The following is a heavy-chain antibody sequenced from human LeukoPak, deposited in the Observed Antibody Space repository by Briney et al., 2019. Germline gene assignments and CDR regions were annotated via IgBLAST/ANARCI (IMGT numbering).Heavy chain of an antibody. J-gene: IGHJ4*02. Sequence: GGSLRLSCAASGFTFSSYAVSWVRQAPGKGLEWVSAISGSGGSTYYADSVKGRFTISRDNSKNTLYLQMNSLRAEDTAVYYCAKDLSLRLKTYSSSPRDYWGQGTLVTVSS. CDR2: ISGSGGST. CDR1: GFTFSSYA. CDR3: AKDLSLRLKTYSSSPRDY. D-gene: IGHD6-6*01. V-gene: IGHV3-23*01.